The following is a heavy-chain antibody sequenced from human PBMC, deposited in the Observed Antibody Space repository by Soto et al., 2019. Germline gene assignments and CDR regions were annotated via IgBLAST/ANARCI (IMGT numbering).Heavy chain of an antibody. CDR3: ARASMGYGMDV. J-gene: IGHJ6*02. CDR1: GGSISSYY. V-gene: IGHV4-59*01. Sequence: SETLSLTCTVSGGSISSYYWSWIRQPPGKGLEWIGYIYYSGSTNYNPSLKSRVAISVDTSKNQFSLKLSSVTAADTAVYYCARASMGYGMDVWGQGTTVTVSS. D-gene: IGHD6-6*01. CDR2: IYYSGST.